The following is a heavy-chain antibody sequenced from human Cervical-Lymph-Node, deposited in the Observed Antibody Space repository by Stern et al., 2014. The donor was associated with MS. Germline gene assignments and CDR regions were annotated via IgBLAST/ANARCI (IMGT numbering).Heavy chain of an antibody. J-gene: IGHJ3*02. CDR1: GGSVSNGAYY. V-gene: IGHV4-31*03. D-gene: IGHD2-2*01. CDR2: IYHSGIT. CDR3: ARDWGNCTSTTCSDALDI. Sequence: QVQLQESGPGLVKPSQTMSLTCSVSGGSVSNGAYYWNWIRQAPGKGLEWIGYIYHSGITHSNPSLKIRVTMSVDTSKNEFSLRLTSVTATDTAVYYCARDWGNCTSTTCSDALDIWGQGRMVTVSS.